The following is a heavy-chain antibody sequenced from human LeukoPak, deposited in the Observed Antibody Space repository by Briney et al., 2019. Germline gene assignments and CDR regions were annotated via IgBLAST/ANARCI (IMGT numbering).Heavy chain of an antibody. CDR3: VKAPGSLWFGELSY. Sequence: GGSLRLSCSASGCTFSSYAMHWVRQAPGKGLEDVSAISSNGGSTYYADSVKGRFTISRDNSKNTLYLQMSSLRAEDTAVYYCVKAPGSLWFGELSYWGQGTLVTVSS. CDR2: ISSNGGST. J-gene: IGHJ4*02. V-gene: IGHV3-64D*06. D-gene: IGHD3-10*01. CDR1: GCTFSSYA.